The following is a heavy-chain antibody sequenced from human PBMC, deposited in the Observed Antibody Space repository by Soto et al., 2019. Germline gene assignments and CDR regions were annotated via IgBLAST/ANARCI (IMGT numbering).Heavy chain of an antibody. Sequence: GGSLRLSCAASGFTFSSYAMSWVRQAPGKGLEWVSAISGSGGSTYYADSVKGRFTISRDNSKNTLYLQMNSLRAEDTAVYYCAKDPIAAAGNCYYYYGMDVWGQGTTVTVSS. CDR2: ISGSGGST. CDR3: AKDPIAAAGNCYYYYGMDV. V-gene: IGHV3-23*01. J-gene: IGHJ6*02. D-gene: IGHD6-13*01. CDR1: GFTFSSYA.